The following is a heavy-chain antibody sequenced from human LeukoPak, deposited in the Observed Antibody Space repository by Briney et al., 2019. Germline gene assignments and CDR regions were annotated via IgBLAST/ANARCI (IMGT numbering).Heavy chain of an antibody. CDR1: GFTFSNAW. V-gene: IGHV3-15*07. CDR2: IKSKTDGGTT. D-gene: IGHD3-22*01. J-gene: IGHJ4*02. CDR3: TTGGYYDSGGYYVDY. Sequence: GGSLRLSCAASGFTFSNAWMNWVRQAPGKGLEWVGRIKSKTDGGTTDYAAPVKGRFTISRDDSKNTLYLQMNSLKTEDTAVYYCTTGGYYDSGGYYVDYWGQGTLVTVSS.